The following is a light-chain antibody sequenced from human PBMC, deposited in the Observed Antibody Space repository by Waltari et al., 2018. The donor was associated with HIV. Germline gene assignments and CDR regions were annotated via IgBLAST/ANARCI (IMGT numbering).Light chain of an antibody. CDR1: SSNIVNNY. V-gene: IGLV1-51*01. CDR3: GALDDHLRI. Sequence: QSVLTQPPSVSAAPGQKVTISCSGISSNIVNNYVSWYQPPPGTAPNLLNYDNDQRPLGIPDGFPGSKSGTSAALDITGLNAGDAADYYCGALDDHLRIFGGGTKLTVL. CDR2: DND. J-gene: IGLJ2*01.